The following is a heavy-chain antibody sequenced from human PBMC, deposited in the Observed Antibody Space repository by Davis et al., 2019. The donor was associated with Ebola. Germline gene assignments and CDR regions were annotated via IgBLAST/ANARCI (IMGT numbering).Heavy chain of an antibody. Sequence: MPSETLSLTCTVSGGSVSSSTYYWGWIRQPPGKGLKWIGSIYYNGKTYYSATLKSRVTISLDTSKNQFSLKLSSVTAADTAVYYCARVDGGSSSWYEDYWGQGTLVTVSS. CDR1: GGSVSSSTYY. D-gene: IGHD6-13*01. J-gene: IGHJ4*02. V-gene: IGHV4-39*07. CDR2: IYYNGKT. CDR3: ARVDGGSSSWYEDY.